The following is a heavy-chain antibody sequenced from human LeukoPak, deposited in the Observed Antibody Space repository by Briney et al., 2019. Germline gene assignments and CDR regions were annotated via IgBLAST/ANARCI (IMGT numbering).Heavy chain of an antibody. D-gene: IGHD3-22*01. CDR3: ARGLEYYYDSSGFSDI. CDR2: MNPNSGNT. CDR1: GYTFTSYD. Sequence: ASVKVSCKASGYTFTSYDINWVRQATGQGLEWMGWMNPNSGNTGYAQKFQGRVTMTRNTSISTAYMELSSLRSEDTAVHYCARGLEYYYDSSGFSDIWGQGTMVTVSS. V-gene: IGHV1-8*01. J-gene: IGHJ3*02.